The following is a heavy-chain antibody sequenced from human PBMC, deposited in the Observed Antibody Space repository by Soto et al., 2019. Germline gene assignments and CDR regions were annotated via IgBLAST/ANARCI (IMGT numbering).Heavy chain of an antibody. V-gene: IGHV4-31*03. Sequence: SETLSLTCTVSGGSISSGGYYWSWIRQHPGKGLEWIGYIYYSGSTYYNPSLKSRVTISVDTYKNQFSLKLSSVTAADTAVYYCARVGYGSGSYHNTDFDYWGQGTLVTVSS. CDR1: GGSISSGGYY. CDR2: IYYSGST. CDR3: ARVGYGSGSYHNTDFDY. J-gene: IGHJ4*02. D-gene: IGHD3-10*01.